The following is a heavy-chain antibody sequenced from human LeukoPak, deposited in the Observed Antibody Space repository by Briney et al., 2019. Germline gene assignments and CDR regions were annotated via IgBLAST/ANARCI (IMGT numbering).Heavy chain of an antibody. Sequence: SETLSLTCTVSGGPISSGSYYWSWIRQPAGKGLEWIGRIYTSGSTNYNPSLKSRVTISVDTSKNQFSLKLSSVTAADTAVYYCARGRGTSRLRYFDWLQASYYYYMDVWGKGTTVTVSS. CDR3: ARGRGTSRLRYFDWLQASYYYYMDV. CDR2: IYTSGST. CDR1: GGPISSGSYY. J-gene: IGHJ6*03. D-gene: IGHD3-9*01. V-gene: IGHV4-61*02.